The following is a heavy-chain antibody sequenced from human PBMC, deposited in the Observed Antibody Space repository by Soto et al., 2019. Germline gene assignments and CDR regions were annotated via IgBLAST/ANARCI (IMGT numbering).Heavy chain of an antibody. CDR1: GFTFSNAW. V-gene: IGHV3-15*05. CDR2: IKSKTDGGTT. J-gene: IGHJ4*02. CDR3: TTDRYARIWFGDGMDSDY. D-gene: IGHD3-10*01. Sequence: LRLSCASSGFTFSNAWMSWVRQAPGEWLEWVGRIKSKTDGGTTYYAAPVKGRFTSSREDSKNTLYLQMNSLKTEDTAVYYCTTDRYARIWFGDGMDSDYWGQATLV.